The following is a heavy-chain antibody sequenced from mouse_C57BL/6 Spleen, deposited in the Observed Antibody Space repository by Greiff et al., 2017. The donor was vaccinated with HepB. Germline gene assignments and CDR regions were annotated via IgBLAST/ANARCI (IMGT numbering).Heavy chain of an antibody. CDR3: ARGDNLEGAYLDD. Sequence: EVQLQQSGAELVRPGSSVKMSCKTSGYPFTSYGINRVKQRPGKGLEGIGYIYIGNGYTEYNEKFKGKATLTSDTSSSTAYMQLHSLTSEAAAIYFCARGDNLEGAYLDDWGQGTTLTVSS. CDR1: GYPFTSYG. J-gene: IGHJ2*01. CDR2: IYIGNGYT. V-gene: IGHV1-58*01. D-gene: IGHD4-1*01.